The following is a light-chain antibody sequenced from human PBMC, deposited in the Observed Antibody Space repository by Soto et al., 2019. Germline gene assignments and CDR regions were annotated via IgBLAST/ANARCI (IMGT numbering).Light chain of an antibody. Sequence: EIVLTQSPATLSLSPGERATLSCRASQSVSSYLAWYQQKPGQAPRLLIYDASNRATGIPARFSGSGSGIDFTLTICSLEPEDFAVYYCQQRSNWGFTFGPGTKVDIK. CDR1: QSVSSY. CDR3: QQRSNWGFT. V-gene: IGKV3-11*01. J-gene: IGKJ3*01. CDR2: DAS.